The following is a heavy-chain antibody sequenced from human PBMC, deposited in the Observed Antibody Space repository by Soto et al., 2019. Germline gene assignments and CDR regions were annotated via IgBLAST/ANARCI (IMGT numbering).Heavy chain of an antibody. V-gene: IGHV4-34*01. D-gene: IGHD6-6*01. CDR2: INHSGST. CDR3: ARGWGFIAARLVPKRRANWFDP. CDR1: GGSFSGYY. Sequence: SETLSLTCAVYGGSFSGYYWSWIRQPPGKGLEWIGEINHSGSTNYNPSLKSRVTISVDTSKNQFSLKLSSVTAADTAVYYCARGWGFIAARLVPKRRANWFDPWGQGTLVTVSS. J-gene: IGHJ5*02.